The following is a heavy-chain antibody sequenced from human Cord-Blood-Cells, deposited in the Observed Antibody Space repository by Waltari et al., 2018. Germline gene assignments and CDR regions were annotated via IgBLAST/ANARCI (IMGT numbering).Heavy chain of an antibody. Sequence: EVQLVESGGGLVQPGRSLRLSCAASGFTFDDYAMHWVRPAPGKGLEWVSGISWNSGSIGYADSVKGRFTISRDNAKNSLYLQMNSLRAEDTTLYYCAKDTEGRYYYGMDVWGQGTTVTVSS. V-gene: IGHV3-9*01. CDR1: GFTFDDYA. CDR2: ISWNSGSI. CDR3: AKDTEGRYYYGMDV. J-gene: IGHJ6*02.